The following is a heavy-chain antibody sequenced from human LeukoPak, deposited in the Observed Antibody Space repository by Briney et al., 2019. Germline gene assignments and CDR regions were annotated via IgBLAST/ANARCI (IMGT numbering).Heavy chain of an antibody. D-gene: IGHD6-19*01. CDR2: INTNTGNP. J-gene: IGHJ6*03. Sequence: ASVKVSCKASGYTFTSYAMNWVRQAPGQGLEWMGWINTNTGNPTYAQGFTGRFVFSLDTSVSTAYLQISSLKAEDTAVYYCARHFSVAGARPNYYYMDVWGKGTTVTVSS. CDR3: ARHFSVAGARPNYYYMDV. V-gene: IGHV7-4-1*02. CDR1: GYTFTSYA.